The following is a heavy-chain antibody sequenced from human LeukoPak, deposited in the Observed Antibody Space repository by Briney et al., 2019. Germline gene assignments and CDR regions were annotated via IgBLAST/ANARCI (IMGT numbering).Heavy chain of an antibody. D-gene: IGHD6-13*01. V-gene: IGHV3-11*04. Sequence: GGSLRLSCAASGFTFSDYYMSWIRQAPGKGLEWVSYISSSGSTIYYADSVRGRFTISRDNAKNSLYLQMNSLRAEDTAVYYCARVGRGYSSSNNWFDPWGQGTLVTVSS. CDR2: ISSSGSTI. CDR3: ARVGRGYSSSNNWFDP. J-gene: IGHJ5*02. CDR1: GFTFSDYY.